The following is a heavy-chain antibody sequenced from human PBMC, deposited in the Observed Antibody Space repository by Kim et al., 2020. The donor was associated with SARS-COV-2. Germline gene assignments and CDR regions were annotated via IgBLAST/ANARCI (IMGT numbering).Heavy chain of an antibody. V-gene: IGHV4-59*13. CDR2: IYSSGST. J-gene: IGHJ5*02. CDR1: GGSISSYY. CDR3: ARGGHTTVSTFDP. Sequence: SETLSLTCTVSGGSISSYYWSWIRQPPGKGLEWIGFIYSSGSTNYNPSLKSGVTISVDTSKNQFSLKLSSVPAADTAVYYCARGGHTTVSTFDPWGQGTLVTVSS. D-gene: IGHD4-4*01.